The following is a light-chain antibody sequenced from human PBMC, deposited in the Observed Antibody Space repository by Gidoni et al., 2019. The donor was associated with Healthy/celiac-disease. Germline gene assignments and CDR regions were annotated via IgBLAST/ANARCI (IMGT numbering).Light chain of an antibody. CDR1: QGIRND. Sequence: AIQMTQSPPSLSASVRDRVTITCRASQGIRNDLGWYQQKTEKAPKLLIYATSSVQSGVPSRFSGSGSSADFTLTISSLQPEDFATYYYLQDYNYPLTFGQGTQVEIK. CDR3: LQDYNYPLT. CDR2: ATS. V-gene: IGKV1-6*01. J-gene: IGKJ1*01.